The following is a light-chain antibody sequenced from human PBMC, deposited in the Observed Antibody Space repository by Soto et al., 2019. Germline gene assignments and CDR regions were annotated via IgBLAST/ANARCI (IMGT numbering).Light chain of an antibody. J-gene: IGKJ4*01. Sequence: ENVLTQSPDTLSLSPGERGTLSCRASQSVAKNYLAWYQQKPGQAPRLLIYGASSRATGIPDRFCGTGSGTDFTLTISRLEPEDLAVYSCQQYATSPLTFGGGTKVEIK. CDR2: GAS. CDR3: QQYATSPLT. V-gene: IGKV3-20*01. CDR1: QSVAKNY.